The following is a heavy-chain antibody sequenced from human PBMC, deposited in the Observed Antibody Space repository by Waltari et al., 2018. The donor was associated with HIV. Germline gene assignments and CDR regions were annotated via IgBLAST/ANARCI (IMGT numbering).Heavy chain of an antibody. V-gene: IGHV1-69*12. CDR2: IIPIFDST. J-gene: IGHJ3*02. CDR3: ARGAGPNSGWSLGTFDI. D-gene: IGHD6-19*01. Sequence: QVQLVQSGADVKKPGSSVKVSCKASGGTLSSYAIHWVRQAPGQGLEWMGRIIPIFDSTDYPQKFQDRVTITADESTNTAYMELSSLRSEDTAVYYCARGAGPNSGWSLGTFDIWGQGTKVTVSS. CDR1: GGTLSSYA.